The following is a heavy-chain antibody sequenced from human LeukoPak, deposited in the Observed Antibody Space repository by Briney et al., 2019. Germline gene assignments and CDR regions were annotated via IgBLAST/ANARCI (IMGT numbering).Heavy chain of an antibody. CDR2: ISSSSSYI. CDR1: GFTFSSYS. D-gene: IGHD1-26*01. Sequence: GGSLRLSCAASGFTFSSYSMNWVRQAPGKGLEWVSSISSSSSYIYYAGSVKGRFTISRDNAKNSLYLQMNSLRAEDTAVYYCARGYDSGSYPVWGQGTTVTVSS. J-gene: IGHJ6*02. CDR3: ARGYDSGSYPV. V-gene: IGHV3-21*01.